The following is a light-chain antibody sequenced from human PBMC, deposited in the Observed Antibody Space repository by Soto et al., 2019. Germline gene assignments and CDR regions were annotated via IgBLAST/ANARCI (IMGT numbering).Light chain of an antibody. J-gene: IGLJ2*01. CDR1: NAGGKS. CDR3: QVWDSSSDHVV. V-gene: IGLV3-21*01. Sequence: SYELTQPPSVSVAPGKTATIACGGTNAGGKSVHWYQQKPGQAPVLVIYYDSDRPSGIPERFSGSNSGNTATLTISRVEAGDEADYYCQVWDSSSDHVVFGGGTKLTVL. CDR2: YDS.